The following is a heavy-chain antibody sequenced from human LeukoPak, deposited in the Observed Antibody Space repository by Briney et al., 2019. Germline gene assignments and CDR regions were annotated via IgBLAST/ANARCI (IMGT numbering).Heavy chain of an antibody. CDR1: GFTFSSYA. Sequence: PGGSLRLSCAASGFTFSSYAMSWVRQAPGKGLEWVSAISGSGGSTYYADSVKGRFTISRDNSKNTLYLQMNSLRAEDTAVYYCATNDGIFTIYFDYWGQGTLVTVSS. V-gene: IGHV3-23*01. J-gene: IGHJ4*02. CDR3: ATNDGIFTIYFDY. D-gene: IGHD2-21*01. CDR2: ISGSGGST.